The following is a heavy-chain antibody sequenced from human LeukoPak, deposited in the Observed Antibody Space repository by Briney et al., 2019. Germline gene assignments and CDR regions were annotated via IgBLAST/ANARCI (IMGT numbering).Heavy chain of an antibody. CDR2: IYYTGST. J-gene: IGHJ5*02. Sequence: PSETLSLTCTVSGGSISSSSYYWGWIRLPPGKGLEWIGRIYYTGSTYYNPSLKSRVTISVDTSKNQFSLNLTSVTAADTAVYYCARQNPLNWFDPWGQGTLVTVSS. CDR3: ARQNPLNWFDP. CDR1: GGSISSSSYY. V-gene: IGHV4-39*01.